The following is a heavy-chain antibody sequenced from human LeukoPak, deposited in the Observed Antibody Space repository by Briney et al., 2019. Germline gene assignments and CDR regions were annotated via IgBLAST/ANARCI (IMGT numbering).Heavy chain of an antibody. Sequence: ASVKVSCEASGYTFTSYHIHWVRQAPGQGLEWMGIINPSGGTTVYAQNFQGRVIMTRDTSTSTVHMDLSSLRSEDAAVYCCAREPRPVGATSFGYYFDYWGQGTLVTVSS. V-gene: IGHV1-46*01. CDR3: AREPRPVGATSFGYYFDY. CDR2: INPSGGTT. J-gene: IGHJ4*02. D-gene: IGHD1-26*01. CDR1: GYTFTSYH.